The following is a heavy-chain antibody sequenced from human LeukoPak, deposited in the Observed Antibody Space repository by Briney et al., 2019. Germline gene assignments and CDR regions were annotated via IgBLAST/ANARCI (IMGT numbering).Heavy chain of an antibody. CDR2: ISSSSNTI. CDR1: GSTFSSYS. D-gene: IGHD3-3*01. V-gene: IGHV3-48*01. J-gene: IGHJ4*02. CDR3: ARDGFDFWSGYPTTVDY. Sequence: GGSLRLSCVACGSTFSSYSMNWVRQSPGKGLEWVSYISSSSNTIYYADSVKGRFTISRDNANNSLYLQMNSLRAEDTAVYYCARDGFDFWSGYPTTVDYWGQGTLVTVSS.